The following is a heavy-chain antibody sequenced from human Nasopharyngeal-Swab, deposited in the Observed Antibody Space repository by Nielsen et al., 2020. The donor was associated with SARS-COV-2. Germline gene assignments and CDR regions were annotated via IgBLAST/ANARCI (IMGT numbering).Heavy chain of an antibody. CDR2: ISSSSSYI. J-gene: IGHJ6*02. CDR3: ARDRSNWGSYYYYYGMDV. CDR1: GFTFNRYS. Sequence: GGSLRLSCAASGFTFNRYSMNWVRQAPGKGLEWVSSISSSSSYIYYADSVKGRFTISRDNAKNSLYLQMNSLRAEDTAVYYCARDRSNWGSYYYYYGMDVWGQGTTVTVSS. V-gene: IGHV3-21*01. D-gene: IGHD7-27*01.